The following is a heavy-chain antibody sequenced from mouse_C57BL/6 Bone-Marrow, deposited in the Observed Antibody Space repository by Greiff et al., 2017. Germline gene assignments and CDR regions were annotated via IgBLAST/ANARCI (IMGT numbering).Heavy chain of an antibody. J-gene: IGHJ3*01. V-gene: IGHV5-6*02. CDR2: ISSGGSYT. Sequence: EVKLVESGGDLVKPGGSLKLSCAASGFTFSSYGMSWVRQTPDKRLEWVATISSGGSYTYYPDSVKGRFTISRDNAKNTLYLQMSSLKSEDTAMYYCARRSYGSSRGFAYWGQGTLVTVSA. D-gene: IGHD1-1*01. CDR1: GFTFSSYG. CDR3: ARRSYGSSRGFAY.